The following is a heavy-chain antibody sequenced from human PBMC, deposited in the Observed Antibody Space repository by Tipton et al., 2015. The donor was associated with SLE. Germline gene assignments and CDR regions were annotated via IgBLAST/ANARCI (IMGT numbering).Heavy chain of an antibody. CDR3: ARASTALAPFDY. V-gene: IGHV4-39*07. Sequence: TLSLTCTVSGASLSSNRYYWAWIRQPPGKGLEYIGSVYYSGSTYNNPSLKSRVTISVDTSKNQFSLKLSSVTAADTAMYYCARASTALAPFDYWGQGTLATVSS. D-gene: IGHD2-21*02. CDR2: VYYSGST. CDR1: GASLSSNRYY. J-gene: IGHJ4*02.